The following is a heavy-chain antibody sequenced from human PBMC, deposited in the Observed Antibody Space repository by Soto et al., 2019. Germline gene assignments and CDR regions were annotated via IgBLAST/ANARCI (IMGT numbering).Heavy chain of an antibody. CDR2: IKSKADGGTT. Sequence: GGSLRLSCAASGFTFRNAWMSWARQAPGRGLEWVGRIKSKADGGTTDYAAPVQGRFSISRDDSKNTLYLQMNSLKTEDTAVYYCLLNYYDTSGSYPYYFDYWGQGTLVTVSS. J-gene: IGHJ4*02. CDR1: GFTFRNAW. CDR3: LLNYYDTSGSYPYYFDY. V-gene: IGHV3-15*01. D-gene: IGHD3-22*01.